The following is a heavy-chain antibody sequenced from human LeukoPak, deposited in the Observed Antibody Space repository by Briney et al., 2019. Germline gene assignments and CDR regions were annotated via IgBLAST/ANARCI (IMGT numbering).Heavy chain of an antibody. J-gene: IGHJ4*02. CDR2: ISSSSSYI. CDR3: ARETYCTSTNCPIGDYFDY. V-gene: IGHV3-21*01. Sequence: GGSLRLSCAASGFTFSSYSMNWVRQAPGKGLEWVSSISSSSSYIYYADSVKGRFTISRDNAKNSLYPQMNSLRAEDTAVYYCARETYCTSTNCPIGDYFDYWGQGTLVTVSS. D-gene: IGHD2-2*01. CDR1: GFTFSSYS.